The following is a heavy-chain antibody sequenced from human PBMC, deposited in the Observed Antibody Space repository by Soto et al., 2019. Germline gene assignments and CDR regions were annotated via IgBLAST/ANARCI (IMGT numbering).Heavy chain of an antibody. CDR2: ISDSGTNT. CDR1: GFSISNYA. J-gene: IGHJ4*02. Sequence: GGSLRLSCAASGFSISNYAMSWVRQAPGKGLKWVSSISDSGTNTFYADSVKGRFTISRDRSKNTVYLQMNSLRAEDTALYYCAKDGIRKDDYWGQGTLVIVST. CDR3: AKDGIRKDDY. V-gene: IGHV3-23*01.